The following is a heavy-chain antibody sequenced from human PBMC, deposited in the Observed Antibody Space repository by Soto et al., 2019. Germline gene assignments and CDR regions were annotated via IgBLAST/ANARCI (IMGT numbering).Heavy chain of an antibody. CDR2: INAGNGNT. D-gene: IGHD6-13*01. CDR1: GDGYTSYA. J-gene: IGHJ6*02. V-gene: IGHV1-3*01. Sequence: SAKASCKASGDGYTSYAMHSVRQAPGQRLEWMGWINAGNGNTKYSQKFQGRVTITRDTSASTAYMELSSLRSEDTAVYYCASSGSSSWYPYYYGMDVWGQGPTVTVSS. CDR3: ASSGSSSWYPYYYGMDV.